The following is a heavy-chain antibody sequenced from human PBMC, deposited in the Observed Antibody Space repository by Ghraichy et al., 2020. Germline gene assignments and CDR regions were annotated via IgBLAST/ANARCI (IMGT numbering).Heavy chain of an antibody. D-gene: IGHD5-18*01. CDR3: ARDRWAAMAGGCWFDP. CDR1: GVSISSYY. J-gene: IGHJ5*02. CDR2: IYTIGST. Sequence: SETLSLTCTVSGVSISSYYWSWIRQPAGKGLEWIGRIYTIGSTNYNPSLKSRVTMSVDTSKNQFSLKLSSVTAADTAVYYCARDRWAAMAGGCWFDPWGQGPLVTVSS. V-gene: IGHV4-4*07.